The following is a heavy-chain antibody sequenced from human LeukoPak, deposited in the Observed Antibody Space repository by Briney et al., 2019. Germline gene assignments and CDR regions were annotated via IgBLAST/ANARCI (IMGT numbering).Heavy chain of an antibody. J-gene: IGHJ4*02. V-gene: IGHV3-11*01. CDR2: ISSSGSTI. CDR3: ASLEPGIAVAAY. CDR1: GFTFSDYY. Sequence: GGSLRLSCAASGFTFSDYYMSWIRQAPGKGLGWVSYISSSGSTIYYADSVKGRFTISRDNAKNSLYLQMNSLRAEDTAVYYCASLEPGIAVAAYWGQGTLVTVSS. D-gene: IGHD6-19*01.